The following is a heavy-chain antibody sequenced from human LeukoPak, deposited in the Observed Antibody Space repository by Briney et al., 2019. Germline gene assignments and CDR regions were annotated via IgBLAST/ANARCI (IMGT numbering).Heavy chain of an antibody. CDR2: MNPNSGNT. V-gene: IGHV1-8*02. D-gene: IGHD4-17*01. CDR1: GYTFTSYG. J-gene: IGHJ6*02. CDR3: ARDLTTTVIPYYYYGMDV. Sequence: ASVKVSCKASGYTFTSYGISWVRQAPGQGLEWMGWMNPNSGNTGYAQKFQGRVTMTRNTSISTAYMELSSLRSEDTAVYYCARDLTTTVIPYYYYGMDVWGQGTTVTVSS.